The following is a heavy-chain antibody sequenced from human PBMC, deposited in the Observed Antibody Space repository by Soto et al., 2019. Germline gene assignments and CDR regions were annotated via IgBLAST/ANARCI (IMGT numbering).Heavy chain of an antibody. J-gene: IGHJ6*02. CDR2: IIPIFGTA. D-gene: IGHD4-17*01. V-gene: IGHV1-69*13. CDR1: GGTFSSYA. CDR3: ARAADDYGDPPPGYYYGMDV. Sequence: SVKVSCKASGGTFSSYAISWVRQAPGQGLEWMGGIIPIFGTANYAQKFQGRVTITADESTSTAYMELSSLRSEDTAVYYCARAADDYGDPPPGYYYGMDVWGQGTTVTVSS.